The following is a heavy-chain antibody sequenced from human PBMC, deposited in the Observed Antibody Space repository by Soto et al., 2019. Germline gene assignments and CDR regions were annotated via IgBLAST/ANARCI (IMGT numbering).Heavy chain of an antibody. CDR1: GYTFTSYG. V-gene: IGHV1-18*01. CDR2: ISAYNGNT. D-gene: IGHD6-13*01. Sequence: QVQLVQSGAEVKKPGATVKVSCKASGYTFTSYGISLVRQAPGQGLEWRGWISAYNGNTNYAQKLQGRVTMTADTSTSTGYMELRSLRSDDTAVYYCARDARLAAGTSEFDYLGQGTLVTVSS. J-gene: IGHJ4*02. CDR3: ARDARLAAGTSEFDY.